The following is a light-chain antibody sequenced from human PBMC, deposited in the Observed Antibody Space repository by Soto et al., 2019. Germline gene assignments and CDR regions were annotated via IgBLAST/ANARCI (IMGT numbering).Light chain of an antibody. V-gene: IGKV3-15*01. CDR2: GAS. Sequence: EIVMTQSPATLSVSPGERATLSCRASESVSGNLAWYQQKPGQAPRLLLYGASTRATGTPDRFSGSGSGTEFTLTISSLQSEDFAVYYCQQYDYWPPWTFGQGTKVEIK. CDR1: ESVSGN. CDR3: QQYDYWPPWT. J-gene: IGKJ1*01.